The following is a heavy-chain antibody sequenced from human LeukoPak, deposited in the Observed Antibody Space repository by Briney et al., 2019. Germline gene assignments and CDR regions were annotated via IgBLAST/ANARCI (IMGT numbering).Heavy chain of an antibody. V-gene: IGHV5-51*01. CDR1: GYSFTSYW. CDR2: IYPGDSDT. J-gene: IGHJ4*02. CDR3: ARLIGYCSSTSCSLGQSFEY. D-gene: IGHD2-2*01. Sequence: GESLKISCKGSGYSFTSYWIGWVRQMPGKGLEWMGIIYPGDSDTRYSPSFQGQVTISADKSISTAYLQWSSLKASDTAMYYCARLIGYCSSTSCSLGQSFEYWGQGSLVTVSS.